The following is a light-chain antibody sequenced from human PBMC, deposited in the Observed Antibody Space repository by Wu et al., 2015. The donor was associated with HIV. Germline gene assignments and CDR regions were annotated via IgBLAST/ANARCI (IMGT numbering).Light chain of an antibody. CDR1: QSVSSN. CDR3: QHYVGSPPVT. Sequence: VMTQSPATLSVSPGERATLSCRASQSVSSNLAWYQQRPGQAPRLLIYGASSRATGIADRFSGSGSGTDFTLTISRLEPEDFAVYYCQHYVGSPPVTFGGGTKVEIK. CDR2: GAS. V-gene: IGKV3-20*01. J-gene: IGKJ4*01.